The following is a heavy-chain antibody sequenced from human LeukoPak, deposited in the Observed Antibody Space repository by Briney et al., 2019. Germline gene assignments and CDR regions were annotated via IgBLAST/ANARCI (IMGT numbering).Heavy chain of an antibody. Sequence: ASVKVSCKASGYTFTGYYMHWVRQAPGQGLEWMGWISAYNGNTNYAQKLQGRVTMTTDTSTSTAYMELRSLGSDDTAVYYCAREGIVVVTATVFWDYWGQGTLVTVSS. J-gene: IGHJ4*02. D-gene: IGHD2-21*02. CDR3: AREGIVVVTATVFWDY. CDR1: GYTFTGYY. CDR2: ISAYNGNT. V-gene: IGHV1-18*04.